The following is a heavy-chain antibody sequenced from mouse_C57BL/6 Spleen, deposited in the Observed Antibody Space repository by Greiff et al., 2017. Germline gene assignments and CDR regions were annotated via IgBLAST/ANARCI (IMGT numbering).Heavy chain of an antibody. CDR1: GYAFSSYW. CDR3: AYDYGGYAMDY. D-gene: IGHD2-4*01. J-gene: IGHJ4*01. Sequence: VKLMESGAELVKPGASVKISCKASGYAFSSYWMNWVKQRPGKGLEWIGQIYPGDGDTNYNGKFKGKATLTADKSSSTAYMQLSSLTSEDSAVYFCAYDYGGYAMDYWGQGTSVTVSS. V-gene: IGHV1-80*01. CDR2: IYPGDGDT.